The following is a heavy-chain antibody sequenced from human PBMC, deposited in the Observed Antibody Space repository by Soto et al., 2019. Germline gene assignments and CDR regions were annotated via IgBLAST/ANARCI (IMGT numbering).Heavy chain of an antibody. CDR3: ARGMYCSGGSCYSRPTDY. D-gene: IGHD2-15*01. CDR1: GFTFSSYW. Sequence: GGSLRLSCAASGFTFSSYWMNWVRQAPGKGLEWVANIEQDGSEKYYVDSVKGRFTISRDNAKNSLYLQINSLRAEDTAIYYCARGMYCSGGSCYSRPTDYWGQGTLVTVSS. CDR2: IEQDGSEK. V-gene: IGHV3-7*01. J-gene: IGHJ4*02.